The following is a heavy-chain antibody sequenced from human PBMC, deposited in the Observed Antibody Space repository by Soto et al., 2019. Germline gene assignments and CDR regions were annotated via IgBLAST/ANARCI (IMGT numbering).Heavy chain of an antibody. V-gene: IGHV4-4*02. CDR2: IYHSGST. J-gene: IGHJ6*02. CDR1: GGSISSSNW. CDR3: ASRRSGSYYYYGMDV. D-gene: IGHD1-26*01. Sequence: SETLSLTCAVSGGSISSSNWWSWVRQPPGKGLEWFGEIYHSGSTNYNPSLKSRVTISVDKSKNQFSLKLSSVTAADTAVYYCASRRSGSYYYYGMDVWGQGTTVTVSS.